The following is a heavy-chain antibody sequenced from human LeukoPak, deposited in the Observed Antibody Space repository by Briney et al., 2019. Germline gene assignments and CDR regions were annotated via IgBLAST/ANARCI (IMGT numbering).Heavy chain of an antibody. CDR1: GFTFSSYS. CDR2: ISSSSSYI. CDR3: AREGGDGYKAFHAFDI. Sequence: PGGSLRLSCAASGFTFSSYSMNWVRQAPGKGLEWVSSISSSSSYIYYADSVKGRFTISRDNSKNTLYLQMNSLRAEDTAVYYCAREGGDGYKAFHAFDIWGQGTMVTVSS. V-gene: IGHV3-21*01. J-gene: IGHJ3*02. D-gene: IGHD5-24*01.